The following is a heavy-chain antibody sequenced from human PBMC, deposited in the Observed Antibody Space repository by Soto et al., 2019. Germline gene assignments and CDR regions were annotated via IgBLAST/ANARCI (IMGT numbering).Heavy chain of an antibody. J-gene: IGHJ5*02. D-gene: IGHD2-15*01. CDR2: ISAYNGNT. Sequence: GASVKVSCKASGYTFTSYGISWVRQAPGQGLEWMGWISAYNGNTNYAQKLQGRVTMTTDTSTSTAYMELRSLRSDDTAVYYCARVARSGGQAASWFDPWGQGTLVTVSS. CDR1: GYTFTSYG. V-gene: IGHV1-18*01. CDR3: ARVARSGGQAASWFDP.